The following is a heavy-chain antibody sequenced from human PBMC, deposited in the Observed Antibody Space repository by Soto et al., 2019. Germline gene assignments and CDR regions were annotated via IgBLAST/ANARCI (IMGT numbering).Heavy chain of an antibody. CDR2: IYHSGST. J-gene: IGHJ3*02. CDR3: ARDGEGSGYPPDAFDI. D-gene: IGHD3-22*01. CDR1: GGSISSSNW. V-gene: IGHV4-4*02. Sequence: TLSLTCPVSGGSISSSNWWSCVRQPPGKGLEWIGEIYHSGSTNYNPSLKSRVTISVDKSKNQFSLKLSSVTAADTAVYYCARDGEGSGYPPDAFDIWGQGTMVTVSS.